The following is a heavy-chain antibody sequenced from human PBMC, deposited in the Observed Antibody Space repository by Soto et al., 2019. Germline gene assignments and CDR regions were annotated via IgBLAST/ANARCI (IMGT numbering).Heavy chain of an antibody. V-gene: IGHV4-59*01. CDR2: IYYSGST. Sequence: TSQALSLTCTVSGGSISSYYWSWIRQPPGKGLEWIGYIYYSGSTNYNPSLKSRVTISVDTSKNQFSLKLSSVTAADTAVYYCASGGYSGYDYFDYWGQGTLVTVSS. D-gene: IGHD5-12*01. J-gene: IGHJ4*02. CDR1: GGSISSYY. CDR3: ASGGYSGYDYFDY.